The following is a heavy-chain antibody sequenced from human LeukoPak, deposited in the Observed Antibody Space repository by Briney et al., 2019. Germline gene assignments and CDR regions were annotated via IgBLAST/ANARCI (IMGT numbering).Heavy chain of an antibody. CDR2: IRYDGSNK. D-gene: IGHD5-18*01. J-gene: IGHJ3*02. CDR1: GFTFSTYG. CDR3: AKVSSGYSYGYDAFDI. V-gene: IGHV3-30*02. Sequence: GGSLRLSCAASGFTFSTYGMHWVRQAPGKGLEWVAFIRYDGSNKYYADSVKCRFTISRDNSKNTLYLQMNSLRAEDTAVYYCAKVSSGYSYGYDAFDIWGQGTMVTVSS.